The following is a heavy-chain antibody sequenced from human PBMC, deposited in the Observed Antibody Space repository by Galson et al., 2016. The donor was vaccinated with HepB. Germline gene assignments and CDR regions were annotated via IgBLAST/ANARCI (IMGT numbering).Heavy chain of an antibody. J-gene: IGHJ6*02. CDR2: IFHGGPT. CDR1: GASITSSNW. D-gene: IGHD3-3*02. V-gene: IGHV4-4*02. Sequence: LSLTCAVSGASITSSNWWSWVRQPPGKGLEWIGEIFHGGPTNYSPSLRRRVTISIDKSKNQFSLKLSSVTAADTAVYYCATLGLSAFGTDYYFHGMDVWGQGTAVIVSS. CDR3: ATLGLSAFGTDYYFHGMDV.